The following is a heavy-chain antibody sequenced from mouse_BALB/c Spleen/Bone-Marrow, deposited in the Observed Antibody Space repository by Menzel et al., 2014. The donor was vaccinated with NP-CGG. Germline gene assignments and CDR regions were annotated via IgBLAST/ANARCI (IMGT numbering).Heavy chain of an antibody. D-gene: IGHD1-3*01. CDR2: IDPANGNT. CDR1: GFNIKDTY. J-gene: IGHJ1*01. CDR3: ARQEFAIYWYFDV. Sequence: VQLQQSGAELVKLGASVKLSCSASGFNIKDTYMHWVKQRPEQGLEWIGRIDPANGNTKYDPKFQDKATITADTSSNTVDLQLSSLTFEDTAVYYCARQEFAIYWYFDVWGAGTTVTVSS. V-gene: IGHV14-3*02.